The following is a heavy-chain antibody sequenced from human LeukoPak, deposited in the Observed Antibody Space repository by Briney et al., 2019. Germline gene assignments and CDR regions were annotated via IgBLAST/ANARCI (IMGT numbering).Heavy chain of an antibody. Sequence: SETLSLTCSVYGDSIRSDYWSWLRQSPGKGLEWIGKIDKRGNTQYNPSFESRVTVSSDTSKNEFSLKLNSVASADPTIYYCARGGASCYGCHNWFDPWGQGTRVTVSS. J-gene: IGHJ5*02. V-gene: IGHV4-59*01. CDR2: IDKRGNT. CDR1: GDSIRSDY. D-gene: IGHD2-2*01. CDR3: ARGGASCYGCHNWFDP.